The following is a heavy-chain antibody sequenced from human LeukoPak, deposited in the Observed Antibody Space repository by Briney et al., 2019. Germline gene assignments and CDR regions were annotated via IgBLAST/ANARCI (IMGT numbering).Heavy chain of an antibody. Sequence: ASETLSLTCAVYGGSFSGYYWSWIRQPPGKGLEWIGEINHSGSTNYNPSLKSRVTILVDTSKNQFSLKLSSVTAADTAVYYCARIVGATFDYWGQGTLVTVSS. V-gene: IGHV4-34*01. CDR2: INHSGST. J-gene: IGHJ4*02. D-gene: IGHD1-26*01. CDR1: GGSFSGYY. CDR3: ARIVGATFDY.